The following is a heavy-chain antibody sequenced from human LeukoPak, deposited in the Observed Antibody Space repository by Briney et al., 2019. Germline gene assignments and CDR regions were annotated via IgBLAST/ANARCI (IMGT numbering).Heavy chain of an antibody. D-gene: IGHD1-26*01. CDR3: ARASSGTYSPSDFDY. V-gene: IGHV3-21*06. CDR1: GFTFTSYT. Sequence: GGSLRLSCAASGFTFTSYTMNWVRQAPGKGLEWVSFISTAGRYIYYADSVKGRFTISRDNAKSSVYPQMNSLRAEDTAVYYCARASSGTYSPSDFDYWGRGTLVSVSS. J-gene: IGHJ4*02. CDR2: ISTAGRYI.